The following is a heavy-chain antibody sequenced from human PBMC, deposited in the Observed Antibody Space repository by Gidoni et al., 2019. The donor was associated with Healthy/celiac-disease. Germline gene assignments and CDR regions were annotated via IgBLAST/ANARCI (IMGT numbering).Heavy chain of an antibody. CDR2: ISSSSSYI. D-gene: IGHD3-22*01. Sequence: EVQLVESGGGLVTPGGSLRLSCAASGFPFSRASMNGVRQASGKGLEWVSSISSSSSYIYCAASVKGRFTISIDNAKNSLYLQMNSLRAEDTAVYYCAREPPHYYDSSGPSPLDYWGQGTLVTVSS. CDR1: GFPFSRAS. J-gene: IGHJ4*02. CDR3: AREPPHYYDSSGPSPLDY. V-gene: IGHV3-21*01.